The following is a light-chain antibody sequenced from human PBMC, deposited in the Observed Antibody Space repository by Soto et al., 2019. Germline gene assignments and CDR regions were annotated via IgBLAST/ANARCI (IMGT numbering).Light chain of an antibody. V-gene: IGKV1-39*01. Sequence: DIQMTQSPSSLSASVGDSVTITCRAGQSIGTYLYWYQKRPGKAPKLLIYAASSLQSGVPSRFSGSGSGTDFTLTIRSLQPEDFATYYCQQSYNIPLTVGGGTKVDSK. CDR1: QSIGTY. CDR3: QQSYNIPLT. J-gene: IGKJ4*01. CDR2: AAS.